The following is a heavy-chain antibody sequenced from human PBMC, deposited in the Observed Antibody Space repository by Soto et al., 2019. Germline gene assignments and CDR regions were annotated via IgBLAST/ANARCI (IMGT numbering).Heavy chain of an antibody. CDR2: IYDSGST. D-gene: IGHD4-17*01. CDR3: ARAHYGDYGYGMDV. J-gene: IGHJ6*02. Sequence: ETLSLTCIVSGDSIMNYYWNWVRQPPGKPPEWIGYIYDSGSTNYNPSLKSRVTISIDTSKNQFSLKLSSVTAADTAVYYCARAHYGDYGYGMDVWGQGTTVTVSS. V-gene: IGHV4-59*12. CDR1: GDSIMNYY.